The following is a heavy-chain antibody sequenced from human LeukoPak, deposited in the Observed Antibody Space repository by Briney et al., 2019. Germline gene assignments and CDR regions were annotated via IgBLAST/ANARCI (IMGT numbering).Heavy chain of an antibody. CDR3: ARHRRYSSGWFDYFDY. V-gene: IGHV4-39*01. Sequence: PSETLSLTCTVPGGSISSSSYYWGWIRQPPGKGLEWIGSIYYSGSTYYNPSLKSRVTISVDTSKNQFSLKLSSVTAADTAVYYCARHRRYSSGWFDYFDYWGQGTLVTVSS. D-gene: IGHD6-19*01. J-gene: IGHJ4*02. CDR1: GGSISSSSYY. CDR2: IYYSGST.